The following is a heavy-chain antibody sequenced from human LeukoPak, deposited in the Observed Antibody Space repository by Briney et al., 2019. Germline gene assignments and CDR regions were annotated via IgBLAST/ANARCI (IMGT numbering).Heavy chain of an antibody. CDR1: GFTFSSYA. V-gene: IGHV3-23*01. CDR3: AKGRSIVGATRVDY. J-gene: IGHJ4*02. CDR2: ISGSGGST. Sequence: GGSLRLSCAASGFTFSSYAMSWVRQAPGKGLEWVSAISGSGGSTYYADSVKGRFTISRDNSKNTLYLQMNSLRAEDTAVYYCAKGRSIVGATRVDYWGQGTLVTVSS. D-gene: IGHD1-26*01.